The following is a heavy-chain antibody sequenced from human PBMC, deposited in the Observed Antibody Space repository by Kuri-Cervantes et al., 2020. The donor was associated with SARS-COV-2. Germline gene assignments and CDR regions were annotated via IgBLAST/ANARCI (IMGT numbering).Heavy chain of an antibody. CDR1: GGSISSYY. CDR2: IYYSGST. Sequence: SETLSLTCTASGGSISSYYWSWIRQPPGKGLEWIGYIYYSGSTNYNPSLKSRVTISVDTSKNQFSLKLSSVTAADTAVYYCATSRTPDAFDIWGQGTMVTVSS. D-gene: IGHD1-1*01. V-gene: IGHV4-59*01. J-gene: IGHJ3*02. CDR3: ATSRTPDAFDI.